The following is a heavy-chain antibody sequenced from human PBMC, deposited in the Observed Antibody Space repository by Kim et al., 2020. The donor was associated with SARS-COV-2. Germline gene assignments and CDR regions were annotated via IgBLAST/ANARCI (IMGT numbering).Heavy chain of an antibody. Sequence: SETLSLTCTVSGGSISSSSYYWGWIRQPPGKGLEWIGSIYYSGSTYYNPSLKSRVTISVDTSKNQFSLKLSSVTAADTAVYYCARESMVRGSYYYYGMDVWGQGTTVTVSS. V-gene: IGHV4-39*07. CDR2: IYYSGST. J-gene: IGHJ6*02. D-gene: IGHD3-10*01. CDR3: ARESMVRGSYYYYGMDV. CDR1: GGSISSSSYY.